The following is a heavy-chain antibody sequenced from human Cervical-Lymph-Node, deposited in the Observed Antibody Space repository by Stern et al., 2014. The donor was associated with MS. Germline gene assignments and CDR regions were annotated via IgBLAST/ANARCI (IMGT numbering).Heavy chain of an antibody. D-gene: IGHD6-19*01. CDR1: GGIFISST. V-gene: IGHV1-69*16. Sequence: QVQLLQPGAELKKPGSSVQVSCTTSGGIFISSTITWVRQAPGQGLEWMGDISPGLDSVDYAQEFQGRFTLTADDSTNTVYMELTSLQSGDTAMYYCARDGFDSGSALAFWGQGTLVTVSS. J-gene: IGHJ4*02. CDR3: ARDGFDSGSALAF. CDR2: ISPGLDSV.